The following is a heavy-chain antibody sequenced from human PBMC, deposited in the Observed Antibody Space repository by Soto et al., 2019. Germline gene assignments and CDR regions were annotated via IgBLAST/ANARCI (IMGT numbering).Heavy chain of an antibody. D-gene: IGHD1-26*01. CDR3: AKGPRIYSGNSKPLDY. Sequence: PGGSLRLSCAASGFTFSSYAMSWVRQAPGKGLEWVSAISGSGGSTYYADSVKGRFTISRDNSKNTLYLQMNSLRPEDTAVYYCAKGPRIYSGNSKPLDYWGQGTLVTVSS. CDR2: ISGSGGST. V-gene: IGHV3-23*01. CDR1: GFTFSSYA. J-gene: IGHJ4*02.